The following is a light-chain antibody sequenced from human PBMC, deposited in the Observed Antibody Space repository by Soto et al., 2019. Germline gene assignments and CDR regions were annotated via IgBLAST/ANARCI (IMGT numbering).Light chain of an antibody. V-gene: IGKV3-11*01. Sequence: EGVLTKYTSTLSLSAGERATLSCRSSQSVSSYLAWYQQKPGQAPRLLIYDASNRATGIPARFSGSGSGTDFTLTISSLEPEDFAVYYCQQRSNWPPWTFGQRTNVDIK. J-gene: IGKJ1*01. CDR3: QQRSNWPPWT. CDR2: DAS. CDR1: QSVSSY.